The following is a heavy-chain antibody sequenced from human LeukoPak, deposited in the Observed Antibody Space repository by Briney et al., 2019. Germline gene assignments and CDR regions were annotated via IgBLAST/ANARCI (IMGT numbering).Heavy chain of an antibody. Sequence: TGGSLRLSCAASGFGFSVYRMHWVRQAPGKVLVWVAHINEDGTSASHADSVKGRFTISRDNAKNTLYLQMNSLTVEDTAVYYCARVPTNSYGFGQWGQGSLVTVSS. J-gene: IGHJ4*02. CDR1: GFGFSVYR. D-gene: IGHD5-18*01. V-gene: IGHV3-74*01. CDR2: INEDGTSA. CDR3: ARVPTNSYGFGQ.